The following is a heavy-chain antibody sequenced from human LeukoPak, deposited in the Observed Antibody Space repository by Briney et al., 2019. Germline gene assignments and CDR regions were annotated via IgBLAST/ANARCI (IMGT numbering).Heavy chain of an antibody. CDR3: ARSELDFWSGYALDN. V-gene: IGHV1-2*02. D-gene: IGHD3-3*01. J-gene: IGHJ4*02. CDR2: INPKSGDT. Sequence: ASVKVSCKPSGYTFIDDYMHLVGQVPGQGLEWMGYINPKSGDTNYAQKFQGRVTMTRDTSISTAYLELSGLISDDTAIYYCARSELDFWSGYALDNWGQGTLVTVSS. CDR1: GYTFIDDY.